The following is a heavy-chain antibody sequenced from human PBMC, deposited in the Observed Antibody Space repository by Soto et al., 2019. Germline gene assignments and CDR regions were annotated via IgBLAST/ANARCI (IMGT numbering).Heavy chain of an antibody. CDR1: GVTFSDHY. V-gene: IGHV3-72*01. Sequence: EVQLVESGGGLVQPGGSLRLSCAASGVTFSDHYMDWVRQAPGKGLEWVGRVRNKANSYSTEFAASVRGRFTISRDESEDSLYLQMNSLRTEDTAVYYCVIARVAGYRYFDYWGQGTLVTVSS. CDR3: VIARVAGYRYFDY. J-gene: IGHJ4*02. D-gene: IGHD6-19*01. CDR2: VRNKANSYST.